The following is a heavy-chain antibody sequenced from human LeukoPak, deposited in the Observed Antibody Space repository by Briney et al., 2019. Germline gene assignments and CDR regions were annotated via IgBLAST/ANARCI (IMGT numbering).Heavy chain of an antibody. J-gene: IGHJ4*02. Sequence: VGSLRHSCAASRFTFSWYWMSWVGQAPGRGLQGVANKKQEGREKYYVDSVKGRFTISRDNAKNSLYLQMNSLRAEDTAVYYCARGAARMVEIATIISFEYWGQGTLVTVSS. CDR3: ARGAARMVEIATIISFEY. CDR2: KKQEGREK. D-gene: IGHD5-24*01. V-gene: IGHV3-7*01. CDR1: RFTFSWYW.